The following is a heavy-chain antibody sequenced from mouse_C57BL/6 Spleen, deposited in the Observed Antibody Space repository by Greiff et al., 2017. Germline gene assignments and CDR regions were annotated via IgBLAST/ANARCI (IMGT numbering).Heavy chain of an antibody. D-gene: IGHD1-1*01. V-gene: IGHV1-76*01. CDR3: ARDGSSYFWFAY. CDR2: IYPGSGNT. Sequence: QVQLQQSGAELVRPGASVKLSCKASGYTFTDYYINWVKQRPGQGLEWIERIYPGSGNTYYNEKFKGKATLTAEKSSSTAYMQLSSLTSEGSAVYFCARDGSSYFWFAYWGQGTLVTVSA. CDR1: GYTFTDYY. J-gene: IGHJ3*01.